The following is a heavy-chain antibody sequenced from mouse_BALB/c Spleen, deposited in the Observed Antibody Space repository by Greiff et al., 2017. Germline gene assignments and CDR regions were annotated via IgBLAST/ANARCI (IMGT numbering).Heavy chain of an antibody. CDR2: INSNGGST. D-gene: IGHD2-12*01. CDR3: ARVVPADALDY. J-gene: IGHJ4*01. Sequence: EVQLVESGAGLVQPGGSLTLSCAASGFTFSSYGMSWVRQTPDKRLELVATINSNGGSTYYPDSVKGRCTITRDNAKNTLYLQISSLKSEDKAMYYCARVVPADALDYWGQGTTVTVSS. CDR1: GFTFSSYG. V-gene: IGHV5-6-3*01.